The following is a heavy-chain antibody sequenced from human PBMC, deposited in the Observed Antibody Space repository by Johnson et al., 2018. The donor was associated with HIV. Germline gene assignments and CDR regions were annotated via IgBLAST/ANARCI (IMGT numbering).Heavy chain of an antibody. V-gene: IGHV3-13*01. Sequence: VQLVESGGGVVRPGGSLRLSCAASGFTFSSYDMHWVRQATGKGLEWVSAIGTAGDTYYPGSVKGRFTISRENAKNSLYLQMNSLRAEDTALYYCARDPLGGAFDMWGQGTMVTVSS. CDR3: ARDPLGGAFDM. CDR1: GFTFSSYD. CDR2: IGTAGDT. J-gene: IGHJ3*02.